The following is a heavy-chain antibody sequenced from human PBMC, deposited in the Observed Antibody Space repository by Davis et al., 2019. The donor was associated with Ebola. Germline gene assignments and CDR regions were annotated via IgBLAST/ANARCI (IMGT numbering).Heavy chain of an antibody. Sequence: ASVKVSCKASGHSFSTKYMNWVRQAPGHGLKWMGVINPNDGSTTYAQEFQDRVTMTRDTSTNTMYLEIRNLTFEDTAVYYCVIISMTWGQGTLVTVSS. CDR1: GHSFSTKY. CDR3: VIISMT. CDR2: INPNDGST. J-gene: IGHJ4*01. V-gene: IGHV1-46*01. D-gene: IGHD2-21*02.